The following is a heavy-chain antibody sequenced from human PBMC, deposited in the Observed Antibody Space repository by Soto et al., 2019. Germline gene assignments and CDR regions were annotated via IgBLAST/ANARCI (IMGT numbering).Heavy chain of an antibody. CDR2: ITWNGGNT. J-gene: IGHJ6*02. D-gene: IGHD3-3*01. V-gene: IGHV3-43*01. CDR1: GFRFDDYN. Sequence: GWSLRLSCAASGFRFDDYNIHWVRRAPGKGLEWVSLITWNGGNTYYADSVKGRFTISRDGTTESVSLQMTSLKREDTGLYYCARETLSFGSALDVWGQGTMVTVSS. CDR3: ARETLSFGSALDV.